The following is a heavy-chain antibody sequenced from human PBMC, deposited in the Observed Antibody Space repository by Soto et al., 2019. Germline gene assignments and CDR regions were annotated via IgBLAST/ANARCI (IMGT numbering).Heavy chain of an antibody. CDR3: ARYSSGLDY. D-gene: IGHD6-19*01. V-gene: IGHV3-33*01. J-gene: IGHJ4*02. CDR1: GFTFSSYG. CDR2: IWYDGSNK. Sequence: PGGSLRLSCAASGFTFSSYGMHWVRQAPGKGLEWVANIWYDGSNKYYVDSVKGRFTISRDNSQNTVYLQMNSLRAEDTAVYYCARYSSGLDYWGQGTLVTVSS.